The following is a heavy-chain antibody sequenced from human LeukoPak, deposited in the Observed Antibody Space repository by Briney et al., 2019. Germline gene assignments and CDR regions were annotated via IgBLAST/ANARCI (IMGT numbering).Heavy chain of an antibody. CDR3: ASGFLEWLLYYYYYMDV. V-gene: IGHV3-7*01. Sequence: GGSLRLSCAASGFTFSSYWMSWVRQAPGKGLEWVANIKQDGSEKYYVDSVKGRFTISRDNAKNSLYLQMNSLRAEDTAVYYCASGFLEWLLYYYYYMDVWGKGTTVTVSS. CDR1: GFTFSSYW. CDR2: IKQDGSEK. J-gene: IGHJ6*03. D-gene: IGHD3-3*01.